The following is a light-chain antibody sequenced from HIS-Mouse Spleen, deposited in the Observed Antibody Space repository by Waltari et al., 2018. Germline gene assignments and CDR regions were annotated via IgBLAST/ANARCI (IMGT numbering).Light chain of an antibody. CDR3: SSYAGSNNSLYV. CDR1: SRDVGGYNY. Sequence: QSALTQPPSASGSPGQSVTIPCTGTSRDVGGYNYVSWYQQHPGKAPKLMIYEVSKRPSGVPDRFSGSKSGNTASLTVSGLQAEDEADYYCSSYAGSNNSLYVFGTGTKVTVL. CDR2: EVS. V-gene: IGLV2-8*01. J-gene: IGLJ1*01.